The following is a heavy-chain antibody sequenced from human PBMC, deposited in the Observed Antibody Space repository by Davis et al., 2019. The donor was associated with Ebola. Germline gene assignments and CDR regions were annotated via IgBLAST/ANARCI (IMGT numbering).Heavy chain of an antibody. D-gene: IGHD6-6*01. CDR1: GGSISSYY. J-gene: IGHJ6*02. CDR3: ARVGIAARPEDYYYYGMDV. CDR2: IYYSGST. Sequence: PGGSLRLSCTVSGGSISSYYWSWIRQPPGKGLEWIGYIYYSGSTNYNPSLKSRVTISVDTSKNQFSLKLSSVTAADTAVYYCARVGIAARPEDYYYYGMDVWGQGTTVTVSS. V-gene: IGHV4-59*01.